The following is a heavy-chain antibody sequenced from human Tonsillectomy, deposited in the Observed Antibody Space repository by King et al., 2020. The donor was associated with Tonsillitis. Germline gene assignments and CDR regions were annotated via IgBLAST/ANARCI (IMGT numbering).Heavy chain of an antibody. V-gene: IGHV3-48*01. CDR1: GFTFSTYS. CDR2: IDASSTTT. D-gene: IGHD4-23*01. J-gene: IGHJ4*02. Sequence: VQLVESGGGLVRPGGSLRLSCGASGFTFSTYSMNWVRQAPGKGLEWISYIDASSTTTYYAGSVKGRFTISRDNAKNSLYLQMNSLRADDTAVYYCARDNHRGATVLTSFEYWGQGTLVTVSS. CDR3: ARDNHRGATVLTSFEY.